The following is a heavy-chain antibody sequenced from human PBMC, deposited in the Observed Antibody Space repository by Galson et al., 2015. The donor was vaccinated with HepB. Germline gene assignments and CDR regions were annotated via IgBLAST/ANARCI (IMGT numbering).Heavy chain of an antibody. CDR2: ISGSGGST. CDR3: AKQTYEIYYYVPPIDY. V-gene: IGHV3-23*01. J-gene: IGHJ4*02. Sequence: SLRLSCAASGFTFSSYAMSWVRQAPGKGLEWVSAISGSGGSTYYADSVKGRFTISRDNSKNTLYLQMNSLRAEDTAVYYCAKQTYEIYYYVPPIDYWGQGTLVTVSS. D-gene: IGHD3-10*02. CDR1: GFTFSSYA.